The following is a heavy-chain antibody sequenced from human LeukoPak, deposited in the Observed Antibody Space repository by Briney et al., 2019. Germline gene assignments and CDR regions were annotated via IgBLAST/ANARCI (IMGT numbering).Heavy chain of an antibody. J-gene: IGHJ2*01. Sequence: TLSLTCTVSGGSISSGGYYWSWIRQPPGKALEWLARIDWDDDKYYSTSLKTRLTISKDTSKNQVVLTMTNMDPVDTATYYCARMEGIAARPVDWYFDLWGRGTLVTVSS. V-gene: IGHV2-70*11. D-gene: IGHD6-6*01. CDR1: GGSISSGGYY. CDR2: IDWDDDK. CDR3: ARMEGIAARPVDWYFDL.